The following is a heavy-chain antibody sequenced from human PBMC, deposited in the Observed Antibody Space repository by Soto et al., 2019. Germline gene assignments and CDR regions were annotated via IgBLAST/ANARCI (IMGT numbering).Heavy chain of an antibody. CDR1: GYTFTSFA. J-gene: IGHJ4*02. D-gene: IGHD6-19*01. V-gene: IGHV1-3*01. CDR2: INAGNGNI. CDR3: ARDGAVAGDSNFDY. Sequence: QVHLAQSGAEVKTPGASVKVSCKASGYTFTSFAIHWVRQAPGQGLEWMGWINAGNGNIKHSQKFQHRVTITRDTSASTAYMELSSLRFEDTAVYYCARDGAVAGDSNFDYWGQGTLVTVSS.